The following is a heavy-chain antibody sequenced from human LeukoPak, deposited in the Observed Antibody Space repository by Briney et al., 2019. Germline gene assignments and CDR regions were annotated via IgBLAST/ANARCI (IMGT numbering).Heavy chain of an antibody. CDR2: IYYSGST. Sequence: SETLSLTCTVSGDSISTSSYYWGWIRQPPGKGLEWLGSIYYSGSTYYNPSLKSRVTISVDTSKNQFSLSVISVTAADTAVYFCARPTTGPAAQGYDSWGQGILVTVAS. CDR3: ARPTTGPAAQGYDS. CDR1: GDSISTSSYY. V-gene: IGHV4-39*01. J-gene: IGHJ4*02. D-gene: IGHD6-6*01.